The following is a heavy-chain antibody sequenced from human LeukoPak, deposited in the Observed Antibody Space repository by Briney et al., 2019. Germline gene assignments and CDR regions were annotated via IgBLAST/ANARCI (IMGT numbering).Heavy chain of an antibody. CDR1: GGSISSHY. CDR3: ARHETARGAGLWGSYRYRSFDY. V-gene: IGHV4-59*08. D-gene: IGHD3-16*02. Sequence: PSETLSLTCTVSGGSISSHYWSWIRQPPGKGLEWIGFVYYNGITNYNPSLKSRVTISVDTSKNQFSLKLSSVTAADTAVYYCARHETARGAGLWGSYRYRSFDYWGQGTLVTVSS. J-gene: IGHJ4*02. CDR2: VYYNGIT.